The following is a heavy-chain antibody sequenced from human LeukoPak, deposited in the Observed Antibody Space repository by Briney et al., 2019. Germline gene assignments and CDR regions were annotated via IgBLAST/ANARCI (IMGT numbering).Heavy chain of an antibody. V-gene: IGHV1-18*01. CDR3: ARGGSRVTTINILDY. D-gene: IGHD5-24*01. CDR2: IRVYNGDT. J-gene: IGHJ4*02. Sequence: ASVKVSCKPSGYTFSSYGISWVRQALGQGLEWMGWIRVYNGDTNYAQKFKGRVTMTTDTSTNTAYMELRSLGPDDTAVYYCARGGSRVTTINILDYWGQGALVTVSS. CDR1: GYTFSSYG.